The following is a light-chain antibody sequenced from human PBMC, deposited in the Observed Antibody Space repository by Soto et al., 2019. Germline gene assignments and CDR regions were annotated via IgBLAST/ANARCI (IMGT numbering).Light chain of an antibody. J-gene: IGKJ2*01. V-gene: IGKV3-20*01. Sequence: EIVLTQSPGTLSLSLGERATLSCRASQSVSSSNLAWYQQKPGQAPRLLIYGASSRATGIPDRFSGSGSGTAFTLTISRPEPEDFAVYYCQQYGSSSYTFGQGTKLEI. CDR2: GAS. CDR3: QQYGSSSYT. CDR1: QSVSSSN.